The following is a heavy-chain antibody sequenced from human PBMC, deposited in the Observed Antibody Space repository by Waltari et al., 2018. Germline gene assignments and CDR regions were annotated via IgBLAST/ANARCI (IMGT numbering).Heavy chain of an antibody. Sequence: QVQLQESGPGLVKPSETLSLTCTVSGGSISSYYWSWIRQPPGKGLEWIGYIYYSGSTNYNPSLKSRVTISVDTSKNQFSLKLSSVTAADTAVYYCARGGAYCGGDCYPNWGQGTLVTVSS. CDR2: IYYSGST. J-gene: IGHJ4*02. CDR3: ARGGAYCGGDCYPN. V-gene: IGHV4-59*01. D-gene: IGHD2-21*01. CDR1: GGSISSYY.